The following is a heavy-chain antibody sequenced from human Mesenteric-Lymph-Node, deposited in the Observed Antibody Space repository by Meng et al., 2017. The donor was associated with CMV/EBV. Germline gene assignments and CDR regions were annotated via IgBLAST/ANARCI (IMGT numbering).Heavy chain of an antibody. V-gene: IGHV4-4*02. CDR3: ARDRAMNY. CDR2: IYRSGST. Sequence: LSLTCAGSGGSISRDNWWWWVRQPPGKGLEWIGEIYRSGSTTYNPSFKSRVTMSIDKSKNQFSLKVSSVTAADTAVYYCARDRAMNYWGQGTLVTVSS. J-gene: IGHJ4*02. D-gene: IGHD5-24*01. CDR1: GGSISRDNW.